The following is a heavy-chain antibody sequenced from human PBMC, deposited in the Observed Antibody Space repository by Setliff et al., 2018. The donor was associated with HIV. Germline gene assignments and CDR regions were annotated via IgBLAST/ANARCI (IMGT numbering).Heavy chain of an antibody. CDR3: ARRGRDGVLIVFATGFDP. J-gene: IGHJ5*02. CDR2: MYYTGNT. V-gene: IGHV4-39*01. D-gene: IGHD2-8*01. Sequence: SETLSLTCTVSRGSIRSGTYYWGWIRQPPGKGLEWIGNMYYTGNTYHNPSLKSRVTISVDTSKNQFSLKLNSVTAADTAVYYCARRGRDGVLIVFATGFDPWGQGTLVTVSS. CDR1: RGSIRSGTYY.